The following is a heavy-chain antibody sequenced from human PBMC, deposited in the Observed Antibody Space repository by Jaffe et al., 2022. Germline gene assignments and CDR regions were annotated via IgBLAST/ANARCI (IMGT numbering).Heavy chain of an antibody. Sequence: QVQLVQSGAEVKKPGSSVKVSCKASGGTFSSYAISWVRQAPGQGLEWMGGIIPIFGTANYAQKFQGRVTITADESTSTAYMELSSLRSEDTAVYYCARSLGVVPAALHYYYYMDVWGKGTTVTVSS. CDR3: ARSLGVVPAALHYYYYMDV. D-gene: IGHD2-2*01. J-gene: IGHJ6*03. CDR1: GGTFSSYA. V-gene: IGHV1-69*01. CDR2: IIPIFGTA.